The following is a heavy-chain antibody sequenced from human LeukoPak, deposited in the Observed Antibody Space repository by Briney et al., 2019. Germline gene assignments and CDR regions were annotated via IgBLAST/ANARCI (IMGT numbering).Heavy chain of an antibody. J-gene: IGHJ5*02. CDR3: AKLGGTARFDP. V-gene: IGHV3-7*01. CDR2: IKQDGSEK. D-gene: IGHD1-7*01. CDR1: GFTFISYW. Sequence: QPGGSLRLSCGASGFTFISYWMSWVRQAPGRGLEWVANIKQDGSEKDYVDSVKGRFTISRDNAKNSLYLQMTNLRAEDTAIYYCAKLGGTARFDPWGQGTLVTVFS.